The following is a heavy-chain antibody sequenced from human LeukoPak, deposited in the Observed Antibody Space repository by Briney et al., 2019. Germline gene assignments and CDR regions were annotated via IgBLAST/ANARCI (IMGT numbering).Heavy chain of an antibody. CDR1: GGSFSGYY. CDR2: INHSGST. CDR3: ARRKGQAPRWLQLSGHAFDI. V-gene: IGHV4-34*01. Sequence: SETLSLTCAVYGGSFSGYYWSWIRQPPGKGLEWIGEINHSGSTNYNPSLKSRVTISVDTSKNQFSLKLSSVTAADTAVYYCARRKGQAPRWLQLSGHAFDIWGQGTMVTVSS. D-gene: IGHD5-24*01. J-gene: IGHJ3*02.